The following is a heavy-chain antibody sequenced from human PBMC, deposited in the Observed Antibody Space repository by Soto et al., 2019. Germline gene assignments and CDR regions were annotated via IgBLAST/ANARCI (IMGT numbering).Heavy chain of an antibody. J-gene: IGHJ4*02. Sequence: PGGSLRLSCAASGLTLSNYWMNWVRQAPGKGLEWVANINQDGSGKYYVDSVKGRFTISRDNAKNSLYLQMDSLRAEDTALYYCARALTTVASFWGKGTLVTVSS. CDR3: ARALTTVASF. CDR1: GLTLSNYW. CDR2: INQDGSGK. D-gene: IGHD2-2*01. V-gene: IGHV3-7*01.